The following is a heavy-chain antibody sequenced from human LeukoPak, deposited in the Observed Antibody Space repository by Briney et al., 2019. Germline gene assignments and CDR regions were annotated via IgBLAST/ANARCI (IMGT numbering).Heavy chain of an antibody. CDR2: IYHSGST. Sequence: PSETLSLTCTVPGDSISSHYWSWIRQPPGEGLEWIGYIYHSGSTNYNPSLKSRVTISVDTSKNQLSLKLSSVTAADTAVYYCARSRGVPGVDAFDIWGQGTMVTVSS. V-gene: IGHV4-59*08. CDR3: ARSRGVPGVDAFDI. D-gene: IGHD6-13*01. J-gene: IGHJ3*02. CDR1: GDSISSHY.